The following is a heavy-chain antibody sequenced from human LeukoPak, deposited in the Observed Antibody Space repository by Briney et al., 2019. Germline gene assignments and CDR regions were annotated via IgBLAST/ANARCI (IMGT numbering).Heavy chain of an antibody. V-gene: IGHV3-30-3*01. Sequence: GGSLRLSCAASGFTFSSYAMHWVRQAPGKGLEWVAVMSYDGSNKYYADSVKGRFTISRDNSKNTLYLQMNSLRAEDTAVYYCARDPRLRGTYYFDYWGQGTLVTVSS. CDR3: ARDPRLRGTYYFDY. CDR1: GFTFSSYA. D-gene: IGHD4-17*01. J-gene: IGHJ4*02. CDR2: MSYDGSNK.